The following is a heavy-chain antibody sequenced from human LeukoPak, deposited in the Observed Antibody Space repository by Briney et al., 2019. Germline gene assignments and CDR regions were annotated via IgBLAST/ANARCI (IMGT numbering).Heavy chain of an antibody. CDR2: INHSGST. CDR1: GGSFSGYY. D-gene: IGHD6-19*01. J-gene: IGHJ6*03. V-gene: IGHV4-34*01. CDR3: ARRDSSGWYPKIYYYYMDV. Sequence: SETLSLTCAVYGGSFSGYYWSWIRLPPGKGLEWIGEINHSGSTNYNPSLKSRVTISVDTSKNQFSLKLSSVTAADTAVYYCARRDSSGWYPKIYYYYMDVWGKGTTVTISS.